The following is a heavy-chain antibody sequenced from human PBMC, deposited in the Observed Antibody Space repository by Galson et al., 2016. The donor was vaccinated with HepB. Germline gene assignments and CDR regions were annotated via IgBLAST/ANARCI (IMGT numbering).Heavy chain of an antibody. J-gene: IGHJ4*02. CDR2: SGGDT. V-gene: IGHV3-66*04. CDR3: ARHRGWYGDGFFDY. D-gene: IGHD6-19*01. Sequence: SGGDTYYADSVKDRFTISRDNSKNTLYLQMNSLRAEDTAVYYCARHRGWYGDGFFDYWGQGTLVTVSP.